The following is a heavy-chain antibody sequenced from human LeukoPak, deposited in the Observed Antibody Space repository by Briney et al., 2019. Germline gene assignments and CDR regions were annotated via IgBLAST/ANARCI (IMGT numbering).Heavy chain of an antibody. CDR3: ARDGTAAGLYFDL. D-gene: IGHD6-13*01. CDR1: GFTFTDYW. CDR2: IRQDGSEK. V-gene: IGHV3-7*01. J-gene: IGHJ4*01. Sequence: GESLKISCAVSGFTFTDYWMNWVRQTPGKGLEWVASIRQDGSEKTYVDSVKGRFTISRDNTKNSLSLQVNSLRAEDTAVYYCARDGTAAGLYFDLWGQGTLVTVSS.